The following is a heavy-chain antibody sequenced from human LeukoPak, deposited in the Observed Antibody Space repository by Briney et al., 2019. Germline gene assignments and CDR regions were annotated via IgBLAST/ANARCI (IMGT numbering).Heavy chain of an antibody. J-gene: IGHJ3*02. V-gene: IGHV4-34*01. Sequence: SETLSLTCAVYGASFSGYSWTWIRQPPGKGLEWIGEINHSGSTNCNPSLRSRVTISVDTSKNQFSLELSSVTAADTAVYYCASTTYYCDTSGYTRNAFDIRLQARMVTVSS. CDR2: INHSGST. D-gene: IGHD3-22*01. CDR3: ASTTYYCDTSGYTRNAFDI. CDR1: GASFSGYS.